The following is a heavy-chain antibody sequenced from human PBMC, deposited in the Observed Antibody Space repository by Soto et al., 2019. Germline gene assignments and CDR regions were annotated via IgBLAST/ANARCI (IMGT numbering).Heavy chain of an antibody. V-gene: IGHV1-18*01. D-gene: IGHD3-22*01. CDR2: ISAYNGNT. CDR3: ARPINYYDSSGYYAEYFQH. CDR1: GETFTSKA. Sequence: APSKVCCKDPGETFTSKAISWVRQAPGQGLEWMGWISAYNGNTNYAQKLQGRVTMTTDTSTSTAYMELSSLRSEDTAVYYCARPINYYDSSGYYAEYFQHWGQGTLVTVSS. J-gene: IGHJ1*01.